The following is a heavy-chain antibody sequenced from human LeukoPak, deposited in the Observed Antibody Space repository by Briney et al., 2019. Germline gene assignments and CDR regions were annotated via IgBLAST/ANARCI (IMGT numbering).Heavy chain of an antibody. V-gene: IGHV4-59*12. J-gene: IGHJ4*02. D-gene: IGHD3-10*01. Sequence: SETLSLTCTVSGGSINNYYWSWIRQPPGKGLEWIGSIYYSGSTYYNPSLKSRVTISVDTSKNQFSLKLSSVTAADTAVYYCARDPLEGSYFRYWGQGTLVTVSS. CDR2: IYYSGST. CDR3: ARDPLEGSYFRY. CDR1: GGSINNYY.